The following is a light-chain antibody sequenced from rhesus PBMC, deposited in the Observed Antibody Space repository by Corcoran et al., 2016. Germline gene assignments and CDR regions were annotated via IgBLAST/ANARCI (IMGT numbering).Light chain of an antibody. J-gene: IGKJ3*01. Sequence: DIQMTQSPSSLSASVGDRVTITCRASQGISNWLAWYQQKTGKAPKLLIYRASNLETGVPSRFSGSGSGTDFPLTISSLQPEDIATYYCQQHDNSPFTFGPGTKLDIK. CDR1: QGISNW. CDR3: QQHDNSPFT. CDR2: RAS. V-gene: IGKV1-69*01.